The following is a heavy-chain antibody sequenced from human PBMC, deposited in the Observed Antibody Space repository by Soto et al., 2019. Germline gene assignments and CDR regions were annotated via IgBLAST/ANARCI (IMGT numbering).Heavy chain of an antibody. CDR3: AKLTTVTPFYGMDV. Sequence: GGFIRLSCAVSGLTISSYAMSWVRQAPGKGLEWVSAISGSGGSTYYADSVKGRFTISRDNSKNTLYLQMNSLRAEDTAVYYCAKLTTVTPFYGMDVWGQGTTVTVSS. CDR1: GLTISSYA. CDR2: ISGSGGST. D-gene: IGHD4-17*01. J-gene: IGHJ6*02. V-gene: IGHV3-23*01.